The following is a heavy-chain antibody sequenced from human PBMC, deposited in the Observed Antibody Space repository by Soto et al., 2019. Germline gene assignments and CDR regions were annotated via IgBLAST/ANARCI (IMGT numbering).Heavy chain of an antibody. CDR1: GDRFSTYA. CDR3: ARGGKERFRGPGMDV. CDR2: IMTFFGAA. J-gene: IGHJ6*02. Sequence: QVQLVQSGAEVRKPGSSVRVSCKASGDRFSTYAFNWVRQAPGQGLEWLGGIMTFFGAAMYAQKFQGRVTITADELTTTVYMERSGLRYEDTAVYYCARGGKERFRGPGMDVWGQGTTVTVSS. V-gene: IGHV1-69*01. D-gene: IGHD1-1*01.